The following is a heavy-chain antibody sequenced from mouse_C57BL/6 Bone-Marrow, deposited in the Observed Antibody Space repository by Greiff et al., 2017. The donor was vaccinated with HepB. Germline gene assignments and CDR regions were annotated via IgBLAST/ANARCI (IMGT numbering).Heavy chain of an antibody. D-gene: IGHD4-1*01. Sequence: QVHVKQPGAELVKPGASVKMSCKASGYTFTSYWITWVKQRPGQGLEWIGDIYPGSGSTNYNEKFKSKATLTVDTSSSTAYMQLSSLTSEDSAVYYCARIGTGTWYFDVWGTGTTVTVSS. J-gene: IGHJ1*03. CDR2: IYPGSGST. CDR3: ARIGTGTWYFDV. V-gene: IGHV1-55*01. CDR1: GYTFTSYW.